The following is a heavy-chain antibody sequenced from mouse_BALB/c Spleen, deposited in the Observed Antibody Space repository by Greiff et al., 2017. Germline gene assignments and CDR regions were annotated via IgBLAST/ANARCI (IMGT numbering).Heavy chain of an antibody. Sequence: EVMLVESGGGLVKPGGSLKLSCAASGFTFSSYAMSWVRQTPEKRLEWVASISSGGSTYYPDSVKGRFTISRANARNILYLQMSSLRSEDTAMYYCASLSTMITTFAYWGQGTLVTVSA. D-gene: IGHD2-4*01. CDR1: GFTFSSYA. CDR2: ISSGGST. CDR3: ASLSTMITTFAY. J-gene: IGHJ3*01. V-gene: IGHV5-6-5*01.